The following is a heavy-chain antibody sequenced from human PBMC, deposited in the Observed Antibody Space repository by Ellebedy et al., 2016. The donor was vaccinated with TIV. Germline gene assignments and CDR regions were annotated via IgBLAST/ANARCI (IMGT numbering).Heavy chain of an antibody. J-gene: IGHJ4*02. V-gene: IGHV4-59*01. Sequence: SETLSLTCTVSGGSISSYYWSWIRQPPGKGLEWIGYIYYSGSTNYNPSLKSRVTISVDTSKNQFSLKLSSVTAADTAVYYCARSRFDTWGYFDYWGQGTLVTVSS. CDR1: GGSISSYY. D-gene: IGHD3-16*01. CDR2: IYYSGST. CDR3: ARSRFDTWGYFDY.